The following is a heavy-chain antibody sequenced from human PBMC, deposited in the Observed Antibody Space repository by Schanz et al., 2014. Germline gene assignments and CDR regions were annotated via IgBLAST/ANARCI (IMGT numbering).Heavy chain of an antibody. CDR3: ARGGFGELSAFDI. Sequence: VQLVESGGGLVQPGGSLRLSCAASGFTFSSYALHWVRQAPGKGLEWVAFVPFDGSQKFYADSVKGRFTISRDNSKNTVYLQMNSLRPEDTAVYYCARGGFGELSAFDIWGQGTMVTVSS. CDR2: VPFDGSQK. CDR1: GFTFSSYA. D-gene: IGHD3-10*01. V-gene: IGHV3-30*04. J-gene: IGHJ3*02.